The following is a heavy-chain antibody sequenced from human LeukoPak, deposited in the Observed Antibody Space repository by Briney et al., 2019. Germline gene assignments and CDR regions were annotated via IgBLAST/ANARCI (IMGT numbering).Heavy chain of an antibody. D-gene: IGHD2-15*01. Sequence: ASVKVSCKVSGYTLTELSMHWVRQAPGKGLEWMGGFDPEDGETTYAQKFQGRLTMTEDTPSDIAFMELSSLRSDDTAVYYCATDKETQLALDSWGQGTLVTVSS. J-gene: IGHJ4*02. CDR3: ATDKETQLALDS. CDR1: GYTLTELS. CDR2: FDPEDGET. V-gene: IGHV1-24*01.